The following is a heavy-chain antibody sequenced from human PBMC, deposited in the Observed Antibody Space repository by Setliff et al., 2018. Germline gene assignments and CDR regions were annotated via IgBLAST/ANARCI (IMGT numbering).Heavy chain of an antibody. D-gene: IGHD6-13*01. CDR2: ISSSGSTI. CDR1: GFTFSDYY. CDR3: ASAGHSGSWFPFDAFHI. J-gene: IGHJ3*02. Sequence: GGSLRLSCAASGFTFSDYYMSWIRQAPGKGLEWVSCISSSGSTIYYADSMKGRFTISRDNAKNSLYLQMNSLRAEDTAVYYCASAGHSGSWFPFDAFHIWGQGTMVTVSS. V-gene: IGHV3-11*04.